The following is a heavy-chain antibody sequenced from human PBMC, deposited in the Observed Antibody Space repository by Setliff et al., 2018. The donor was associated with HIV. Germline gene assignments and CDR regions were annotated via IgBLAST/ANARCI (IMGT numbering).Heavy chain of an antibody. CDR2: THYSGSS. J-gene: IGHJ4*02. CDR1: GGFISNHY. V-gene: IGHV4-59*03. Sequence: SETLSLTCTISGGFISNHYWNWIRQPPGKGLEWIGSTHYSGSSYYSPSLKSRVTISVDTSKNQFSLKLNSVTAADTAVYYCTVYNTGSSKDHYWGQGTPVTVSS. CDR3: TVYNTGSSKDHY. D-gene: IGHD2-8*02.